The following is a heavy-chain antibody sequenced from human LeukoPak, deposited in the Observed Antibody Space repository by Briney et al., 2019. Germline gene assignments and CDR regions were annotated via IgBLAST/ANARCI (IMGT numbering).Heavy chain of an antibody. CDR3: AKPTGLLWFGELS. Sequence: GGPLRLSCAASGFTFSSYATSWVRQAPGKGLEWVSAISGSGGSTYYADSVKGRFTISRDNSKNTLYLQMNSLRAEDTAVYYCAKPTGLLWFGELSWGQGTLVTVSS. J-gene: IGHJ5*02. V-gene: IGHV3-23*01. CDR1: GFTFSSYA. D-gene: IGHD3-10*01. CDR2: ISGSGGST.